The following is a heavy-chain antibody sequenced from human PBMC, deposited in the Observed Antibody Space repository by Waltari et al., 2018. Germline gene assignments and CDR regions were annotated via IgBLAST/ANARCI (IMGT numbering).Heavy chain of an antibody. J-gene: IGHJ4*02. CDR3: ARQGYCSSTNCSASFDY. CDR2: IYYTGST. V-gene: IGHV4-39*01. CDR1: GGSFSSSSYY. Sequence: QLQLQESGPGLVKPSETLSLTCTVSGGSFSSSSYYWGWIRQPPGKGLEWIGSIYYTGSTYYNPSLKSRVTISIDTSKNHFSLKLNSVTAADTAVYYCARQGYCSSTNCSASFDYWGQGTLVTVSS. D-gene: IGHD2-2*01.